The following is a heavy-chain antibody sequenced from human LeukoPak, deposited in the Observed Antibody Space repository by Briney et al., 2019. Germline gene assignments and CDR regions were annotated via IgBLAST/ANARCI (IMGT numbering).Heavy chain of an antibody. J-gene: IGHJ5*02. CDR2: ISYTGNT. Sequence: SETLSLTCTVSGGSISPYFWSWIRHPPGKGLEWIGYISYTGNTNYNPSLKGRVTISVDTSKNQFSLQLTSVTAADTAVYYCARDAYRGVTNFDPWGQGILVTVSS. D-gene: IGHD3-10*01. V-gene: IGHV4-59*01. CDR3: ARDAYRGVTNFDP. CDR1: GGSISPYF.